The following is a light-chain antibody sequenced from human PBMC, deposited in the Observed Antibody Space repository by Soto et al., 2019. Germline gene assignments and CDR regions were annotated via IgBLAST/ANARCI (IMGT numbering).Light chain of an antibody. Sequence: DIQMTQSPSPLSASVGDTVTITCRASQSVSSWLAWYQQKPGKAPNFLIYDASSLQSGVPSRFSGSGSGTEFTLTISSLQPDDSATYYCQHYNSYPYTFGQGTKLEIK. CDR2: DAS. J-gene: IGKJ2*01. V-gene: IGKV1-5*01. CDR1: QSVSSW. CDR3: QHYNSYPYT.